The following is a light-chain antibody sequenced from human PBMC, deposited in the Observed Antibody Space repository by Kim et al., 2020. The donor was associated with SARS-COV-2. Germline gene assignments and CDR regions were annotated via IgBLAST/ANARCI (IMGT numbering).Light chain of an antibody. J-gene: IGKJ4*01. CDR1: QSVTAY. V-gene: IGKV3-11*01. CDR2: GAS. CDR3: QQRKT. Sequence: PATLSLSPGERATLSCRATQSVTAYLGWYQQKRGQAPRLLIYGASNRATGIPARFSGSGSETEFTLTISSLEPEDFAVYYCQQRKTFGGGTKVDIK.